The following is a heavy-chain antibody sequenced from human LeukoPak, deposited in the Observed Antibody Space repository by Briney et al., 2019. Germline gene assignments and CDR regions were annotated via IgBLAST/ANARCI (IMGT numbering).Heavy chain of an antibody. J-gene: IGHJ4*02. CDR1: GDSFTSYW. V-gene: IGHV5-51*01. CDR3: ASTLGSSGFLARD. D-gene: IGHD3-22*01. Sequence: SGESLKISCKASGDSFTSYWIGWVRQMPGKGLEWMGIIYPGDSDTRYSPSFQGQVTVSADKSISTAYLQWSSLKASDTAMYYCASTLGSSGFLARDWGQGTLVTVSS. CDR2: IYPGDSDT.